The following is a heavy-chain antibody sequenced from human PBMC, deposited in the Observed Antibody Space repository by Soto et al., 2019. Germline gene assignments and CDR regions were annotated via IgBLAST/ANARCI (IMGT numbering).Heavy chain of an antibody. CDR3: ARLRHKTNVLLWFGANHWFDP. CDR2: IDPSDSQT. D-gene: IGHD3-10*01. V-gene: IGHV5-10-1*01. J-gene: IGHJ5*02. Sequence: GESLKISCKGSGYSFAGYWITWVRQKPGKGLEWMGRIDPSDSQTYYSPSFRGHVTISATKSITTAYLQWSSLRASDTAMYYCARLRHKTNVLLWFGANHWFDPWGQGTLVTVSS. CDR1: GYSFAGYW.